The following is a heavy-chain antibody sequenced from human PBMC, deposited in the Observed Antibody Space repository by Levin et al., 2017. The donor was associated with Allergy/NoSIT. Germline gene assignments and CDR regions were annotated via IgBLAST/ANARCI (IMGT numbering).Heavy chain of an antibody. CDR3: AKDQGYDSSGYYSNFDY. Sequence: GGSLRLSCAASGFTFSSYGMHWVRQAPGKGLEWVAVISYDGSNKYYADSVKGRFTISRDNSKNTLYLQMNSLRAEDTAVYYCAKDQGYDSSGYYSNFDYWGQGTLVTVSS. CDR1: GFTFSSYG. V-gene: IGHV3-30*18. D-gene: IGHD3-22*01. J-gene: IGHJ4*02. CDR2: ISYDGSNK.